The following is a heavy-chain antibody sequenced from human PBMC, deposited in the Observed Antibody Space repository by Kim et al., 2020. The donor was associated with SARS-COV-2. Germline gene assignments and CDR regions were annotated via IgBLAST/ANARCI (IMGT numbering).Heavy chain of an antibody. D-gene: IGHD6-19*01. CDR2: ISSASYTI. V-gene: IGHV3-48*02. CDR1: GFTFSTYS. CDR3: ARDRNFEITGWYSTQIYGMGV. Sequence: GGSLRLSCAASGFTFSTYSMTWVRQAPGKGLEWVSYISSASYTIYYADSLKGRFTISRDNAKNSLYLQMNSLRDEDTAVYYCARDRNFEITGWYSTQIYGMGVCGQGPTDTVSS. J-gene: IGHJ6*02.